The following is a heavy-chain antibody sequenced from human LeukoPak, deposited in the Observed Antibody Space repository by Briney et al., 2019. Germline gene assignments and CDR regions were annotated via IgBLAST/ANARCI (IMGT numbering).Heavy chain of an antibody. D-gene: IGHD6-13*01. CDR2: IKQDGSEK. V-gene: IGHV3-7*01. CDR1: GFTFSSYW. CDR3: ARVEQLVRYYYYYYYMDV. Sequence: PGGSLRLSCAASGFTFSSYWMSWVRQAPGKGLEWVANIKQDGSEKYYVDSVKGRFTISRDNAKNSLYLQMNSLRAEDTAVYYCARVEQLVRYYYYYYYMDVWGKGTTVTASS. J-gene: IGHJ6*03.